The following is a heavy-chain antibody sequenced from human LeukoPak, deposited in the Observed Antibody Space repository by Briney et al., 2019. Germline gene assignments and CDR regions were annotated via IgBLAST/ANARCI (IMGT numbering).Heavy chain of an antibody. Sequence: GGSLRLSCAASGFTFSSYGMHWVRQAPGKGLEWVAVIWYDGSNKYYADSVKGRFTISRDNSKNALYLQMNSLRAEDTAVYYCAKGRQQLHYWGQGTLVTVSS. J-gene: IGHJ4*02. D-gene: IGHD6-13*01. V-gene: IGHV3-33*06. CDR3: AKGRQQLHY. CDR2: IWYDGSNK. CDR1: GFTFSSYG.